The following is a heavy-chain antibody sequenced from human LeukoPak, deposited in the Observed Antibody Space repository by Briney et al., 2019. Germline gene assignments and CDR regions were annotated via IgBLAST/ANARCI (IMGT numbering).Heavy chain of an antibody. J-gene: IGHJ6*03. CDR2: FDPEDGET. Sequence: ASVKVSCKVSGYTLTELSMHWVRQAPGKGLEWMGGFDPEDGETIYAQKFQGRVTMTEDTSTDTAYMELRSLRSDDTAVYYCATYNPDSSGWYSDYYYYMDVWGKGTTVTVSS. V-gene: IGHV1-24*01. D-gene: IGHD6-19*01. CDR1: GYTLTELS. CDR3: ATYNPDSSGWYSDYYYYMDV.